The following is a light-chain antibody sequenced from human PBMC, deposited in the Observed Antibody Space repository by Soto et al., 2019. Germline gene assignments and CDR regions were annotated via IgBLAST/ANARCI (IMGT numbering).Light chain of an antibody. CDR3: QHSYSIPYT. CDR2: AAS. J-gene: IGKJ2*01. V-gene: IGKV1-39*01. Sequence: DIQMTQSPSSLSASVGDRVTITCRASQSISSYLTWYQQKPGKAPKLLIYAASSLQSGVPSRFSGSASGTDFTLTIISLQPEDFATYYCQHSYSIPYTFGQVTKLEIK. CDR1: QSISSY.